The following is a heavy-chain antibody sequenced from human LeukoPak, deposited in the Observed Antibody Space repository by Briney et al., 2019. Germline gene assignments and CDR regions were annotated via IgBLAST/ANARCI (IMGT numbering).Heavy chain of an antibody. CDR1: GFTFGSHA. Sequence: GGSPRLSCAASGFTFGSHAMYWVRQAPGKGLEYVSAISSNGGSTDYANSVKGRFTISRDNSKNTLTLQMGSLRAEDMALYYCARSGGWDLLGLDYWGQGTLVTVSS. V-gene: IGHV3-64*01. CDR2: ISSNGGST. CDR3: ARSGGWDLLGLDY. D-gene: IGHD1-26*01. J-gene: IGHJ4*02.